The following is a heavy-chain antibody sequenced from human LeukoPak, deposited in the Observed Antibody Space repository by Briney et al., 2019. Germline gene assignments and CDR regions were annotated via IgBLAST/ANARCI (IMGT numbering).Heavy chain of an antibody. CDR1: GYSFTSYW. J-gene: IGHJ4*02. D-gene: IGHD6-13*01. Sequence: GESLKISCKGSGYSFTSYWIGWVRQMPGKGLEWMGIIYPADSDSKYSPSFEGQVTMSADKSITSAYLQWSSLKASDTAIYYCARAGSNWSNFDYWGQGTLVTVSS. V-gene: IGHV5-51*01. CDR2: IYPADSDS. CDR3: ARAGSNWSNFDY.